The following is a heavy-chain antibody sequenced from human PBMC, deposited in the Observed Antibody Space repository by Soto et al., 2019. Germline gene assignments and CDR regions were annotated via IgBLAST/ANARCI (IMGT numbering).Heavy chain of an antibody. D-gene: IGHD3-22*01. CDR3: ARGPLAFAYYYDSSGYFDY. V-gene: IGHV4-39*07. CDR1: GGSISSSSYY. CDR2: IYYSGST. J-gene: IGHJ4*02. Sequence: SETLSLTCTVSGGSISSSSYYWGWIRQPPGKGLEWIGSIYYSGSTYYNPSLKSRVTISVDTSKNQFSLKLSSVTAADTAVYYCARGPLAFAYYYDSSGYFDYWGQGTLVTVSS.